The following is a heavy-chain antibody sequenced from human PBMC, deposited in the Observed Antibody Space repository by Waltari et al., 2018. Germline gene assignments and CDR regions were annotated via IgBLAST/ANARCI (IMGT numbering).Heavy chain of an antibody. J-gene: IGHJ5*02. CDR3: ASRYSGYDSGWFDP. Sequence: QVQLQQWGAGLLKPSDTLSLTCAVYGGSFSGYSWSWIRQPPGKGLEWIGEINHSGSTNYNPSLKSRVTISVDTSKNQFSLKLSSVTAADTAVYYCASRYSGYDSGWFDPWGQGTLVTVSS. D-gene: IGHD5-12*01. CDR2: INHSGST. V-gene: IGHV4-34*01. CDR1: GGSFSGYS.